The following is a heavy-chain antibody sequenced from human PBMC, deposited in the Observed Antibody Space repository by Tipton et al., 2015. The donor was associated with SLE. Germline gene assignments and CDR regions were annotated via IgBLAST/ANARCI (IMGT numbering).Heavy chain of an antibody. Sequence: AGLVKPSETLSLTCAVYGGSFSGYCWTWIRQPPGKGLEWIGEINHSGSTNYNPSLKSRVTISVDTSRNQFSLKLSSVTAADTAVYYCASGGILWYFDLWGRGTLVTVSS. CDR3: ASGGILWYFDL. CDR1: GGSFSGYC. J-gene: IGHJ2*01. V-gene: IGHV4-34*01. D-gene: IGHD3-10*01. CDR2: INHSGST.